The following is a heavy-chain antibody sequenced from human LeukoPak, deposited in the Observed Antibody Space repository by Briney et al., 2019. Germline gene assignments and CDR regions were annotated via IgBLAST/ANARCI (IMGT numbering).Heavy chain of an antibody. CDR3: ARLGSSSWYVNY. CDR2: IYSGGST. D-gene: IGHD6-13*01. V-gene: IGHV3-53*01. Sequence: PWGSLRLSCAASGFTVSSNYMSWVRQAPGKGLEWVSVIYSGGSTYYADSVKGRFTISRDNSKNTLYLQMNSLRAEDTAVYYCARLGSSSWYVNYWGQGTLVTVSS. J-gene: IGHJ4*02. CDR1: GFTVSSNY.